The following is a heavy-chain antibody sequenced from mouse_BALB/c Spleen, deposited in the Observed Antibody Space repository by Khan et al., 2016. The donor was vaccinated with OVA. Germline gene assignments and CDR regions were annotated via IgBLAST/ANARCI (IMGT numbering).Heavy chain of an antibody. CDR3: ARSWAMDY. V-gene: IGHV5-15*02. CDR2: ISSLAYSI. Sequence: EVELVESGGGLVQPGGSRKLSCAASGFTFSDYGLAWVRQAPGKGPEWVAFISSLAYSIYYADTVTGRFTISRENAKNPQYLEMSSQRSEDTAMYYCARSWAMDYWGQGTSVTVSS. J-gene: IGHJ4*01. CDR1: GFTFSDYG.